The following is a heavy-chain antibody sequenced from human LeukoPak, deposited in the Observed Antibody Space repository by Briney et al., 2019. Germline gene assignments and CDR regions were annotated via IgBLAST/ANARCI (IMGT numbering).Heavy chain of an antibody. CDR3: AGCRTISCYSAFDF. CDR1: GFSFSNYE. Sequence: PGGSLRLSCGASGFSFSNYEMNWVRQAPGKGLEWISYISYTGSTTYQPDSVKGRFTISRDNAKNSLYLQMNSLRVEDTAIYYCAGCRTISCYSAFDFWGQGTMVTVSS. CDR2: ISYTGSTT. J-gene: IGHJ3*01. V-gene: IGHV3-48*03. D-gene: IGHD2-2*01.